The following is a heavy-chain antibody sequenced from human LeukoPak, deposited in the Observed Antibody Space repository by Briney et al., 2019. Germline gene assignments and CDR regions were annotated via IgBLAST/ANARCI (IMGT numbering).Heavy chain of an antibody. CDR3: AKVTAVASTGALDY. CDR1: GFIFSSYA. CDR2: ISGSGGST. D-gene: IGHD6-19*01. V-gene: IGHV3-23*01. J-gene: IGHJ4*02. Sequence: PGGSLRLSCAASGFIFSSYAMSWVRQAPGKGPEWVSTISGSGGSTYYADSVKGRFTISRDNAKNTLYLQMNSLRADDTAVYYCAKVTAVASTGALDYWGQGTLVTVSS.